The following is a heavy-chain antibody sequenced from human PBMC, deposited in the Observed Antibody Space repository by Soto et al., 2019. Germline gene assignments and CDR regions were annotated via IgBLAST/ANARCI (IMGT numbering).Heavy chain of an antibody. CDR1: CASVSANYY. J-gene: IGHJ3*01. V-gene: IGHV4-4*02. Sequence: QVQLQESGPGLVEPSGTLSLTCAVSCASVSANYYWSWVRQPPGKGLEWIGQINQIGSPNYYPSLKSRATISVDKSKNQFSLKLTSVTAADPAVYYCVKNWGKAFDVWGPGTLVSVSS. CDR2: INQIGSP. CDR3: VKNWGKAFDV. D-gene: IGHD7-27*01.